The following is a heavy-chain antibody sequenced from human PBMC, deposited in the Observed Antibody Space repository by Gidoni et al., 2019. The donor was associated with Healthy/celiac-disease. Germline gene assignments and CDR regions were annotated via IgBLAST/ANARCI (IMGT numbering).Heavy chain of an antibody. J-gene: IGHJ4*02. CDR2: ISSSSSYI. D-gene: IGHD4-4*01. Sequence: EVQLVESGGGLVKPGGSLRPSCAASGFTFSSYSMNWVRQAPGKGLEWVSSISSSSSYIYYADSVKGRFTISRDNAKNSLYLQMNSLRAEDTAVYYCASLPLSVGNSHYWGQGTLVTVSS. CDR3: ASLPLSVGNSHY. V-gene: IGHV3-21*01. CDR1: GFTFSSYS.